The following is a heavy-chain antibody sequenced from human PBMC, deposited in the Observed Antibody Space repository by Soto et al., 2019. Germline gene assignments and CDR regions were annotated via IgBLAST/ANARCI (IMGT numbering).Heavy chain of an antibody. Sequence: LSLSCTVSGGSIISYYWSWIRQPPGKGLEWIGYIYYSGSTNYNPSLKSRVTISVDTSKNQFSLKLSSVTAADTAVYYCARRAASGENSWIEYWGQGTLVIGSS. CDR2: IYYSGST. D-gene: IGHD6-13*01. CDR3: ARRAASGENSWIEY. V-gene: IGHV4-59*01. J-gene: IGHJ4*02. CDR1: GGSIISYY.